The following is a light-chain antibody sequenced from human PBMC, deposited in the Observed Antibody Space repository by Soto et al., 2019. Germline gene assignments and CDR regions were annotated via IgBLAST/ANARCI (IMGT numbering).Light chain of an antibody. V-gene: IGKV3-15*01. CDR1: QSISNN. J-gene: IGKJ1*01. CDR2: SAF. CDR3: QQYNKWPQWT. Sequence: EIVLTQSPATLSVSPGERATLSCRASQSISNNLAWYQQKPGQAPRLVIYSAFTRATGIPARFSGSGSGTEFTLTISSLQSEDFAVYYCQQYNKWPQWTFGQGTKVEIK.